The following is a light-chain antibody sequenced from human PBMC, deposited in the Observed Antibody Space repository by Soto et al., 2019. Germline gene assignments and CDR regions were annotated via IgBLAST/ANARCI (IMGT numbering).Light chain of an antibody. V-gene: IGLV2-11*01. J-gene: IGLJ2*01. Sequence: QSALTQPRSGAGSPGQSVTISCTGTSSDVGGYNYVSWYQQHTGKAPKLMIYDVSERPSGVPDRFSGSKSGNTASLTISGLQAEDEADYYCCSYAGTYPLVFGGGTKLTVL. CDR3: CSYAGTYPLV. CDR2: DVS. CDR1: SSDVGGYNY.